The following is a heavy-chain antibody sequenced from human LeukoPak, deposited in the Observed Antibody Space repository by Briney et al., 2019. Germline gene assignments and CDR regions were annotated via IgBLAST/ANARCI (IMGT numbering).Heavy chain of an antibody. CDR2: IKSKTDGGTT. D-gene: IGHD5-24*01. CDR1: GFTFSNAW. CDR3: TTEEMATIPFDY. J-gene: IGHJ4*02. Sequence: GGSLRLSCAASGFTFSNAWMSWVRQAPGKGLGWVGRIKSKTDGGTTDYAAPVKGRFTISRDDSKNTLYLQMNSLKTEDTAVYYCTTEEMATIPFDYWGQGTLVTVSS. V-gene: IGHV3-15*01.